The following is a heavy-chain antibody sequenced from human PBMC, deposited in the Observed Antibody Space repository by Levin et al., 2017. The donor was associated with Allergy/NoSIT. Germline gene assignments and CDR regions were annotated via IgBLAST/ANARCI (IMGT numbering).Heavy chain of an antibody. CDR2: IGAGGDT. CDR3: AREAVTTAAAAGAWFWYLEL. D-gene: IGHD6-13*01. CDR1: GFSFSESD. J-gene: IGHJ2*01. Sequence: GESLKISCAASGFSFSESDMHWVRQVIGKGLEWVSAIGAGGDTYYPGSVKGRFTISRENAKNSLYLQMNSLTAGDTAVYYCAREAVTTAAAAGAWFWYLELCSRGTLVTVSS. V-gene: IGHV3-13*04.